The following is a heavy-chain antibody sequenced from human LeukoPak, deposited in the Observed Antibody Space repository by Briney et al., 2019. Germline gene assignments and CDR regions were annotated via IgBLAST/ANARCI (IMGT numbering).Heavy chain of an antibody. CDR2: IHYDGSDK. Sequence: GGSLRLSCAATGFTFSNFAMYWVRQAPGKGLEWVAFIHYDGSDKNCADSVKGRFTISRDNARNTLYLQMNSLRTEDTAMYYCAKVDNFACKSSTCYFEYWGQGTLVTVSS. V-gene: IGHV3-30*02. CDR1: GFTFSNFA. CDR3: AKVDNFACKSSTCYFEY. J-gene: IGHJ4*02. D-gene: IGHD2/OR15-2a*01.